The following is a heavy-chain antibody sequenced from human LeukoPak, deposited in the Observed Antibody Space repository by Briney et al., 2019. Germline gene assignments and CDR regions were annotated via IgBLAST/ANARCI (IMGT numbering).Heavy chain of an antibody. CDR2: ISYDGSNK. Sequence: GRSLRLSCAASGFTFSSYAMHWVRQAPGKGLEWVAVISYDGSNKYYADSVKGRFTISRDNAKNTLYLQMNSLRAGDTAVYYCARGLDTAMVTVGLDYWGQGTLVTVSS. CDR3: ARGLDTAMVTVGLDY. J-gene: IGHJ4*02. D-gene: IGHD5-18*01. V-gene: IGHV3-30*04. CDR1: GFTFSSYA.